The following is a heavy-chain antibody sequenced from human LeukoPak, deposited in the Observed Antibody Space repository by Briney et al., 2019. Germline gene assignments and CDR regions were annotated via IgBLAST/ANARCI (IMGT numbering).Heavy chain of an antibody. J-gene: IGHJ4*02. V-gene: IGHV4-31*03. Sequence: SETLSLTCTVSGGSISSGGYYWSWIRQHPGKGLEWIGYIYYSGSTYYNPSLKSRVTISVDTSKNQFSLKLSSVTAADTAVYYCARQVGWEAGYFDYWGQGTLVTVSS. D-gene: IGHD1-26*01. CDR3: ARQVGWEAGYFDY. CDR2: IYYSGST. CDR1: GGSISSGGYY.